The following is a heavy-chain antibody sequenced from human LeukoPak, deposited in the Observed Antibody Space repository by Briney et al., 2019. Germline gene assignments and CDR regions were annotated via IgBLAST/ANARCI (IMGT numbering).Heavy chain of an antibody. J-gene: IGHJ4*02. CDR2: ISGSGGST. D-gene: IGHD3-3*01. CDR3: AKEQYKIFGVDPFDY. CDR1: GFTFSSYA. Sequence: GSLRLSCEVSGFTFSSYAMSWVRQAPGKGLEWVSSISGSGGSTYYADSVKGRFTISRDNSKNTLYLSMNSLGAEDTAVYYCAKEQYKIFGVDPFDYWGQGTLVSVTS. V-gene: IGHV3-23*01.